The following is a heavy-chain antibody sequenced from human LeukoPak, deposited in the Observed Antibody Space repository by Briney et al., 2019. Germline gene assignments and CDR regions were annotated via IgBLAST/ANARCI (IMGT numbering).Heavy chain of an antibody. D-gene: IGHD5-24*01. V-gene: IGHV5-51*01. Sequence: GESLKISCKASGYIFITYWIGWVRQMPGKGLEWMGIIYPGGSDTRYSPSFHGQVTISADKSINTAYLQWSSLRASDTAMYYCARGGNGYSYFYGMDVWGQGTTVTVSS. CDR3: ARGGNGYSYFYGMDV. CDR2: IYPGGSDT. J-gene: IGHJ6*02. CDR1: GYIFITYW.